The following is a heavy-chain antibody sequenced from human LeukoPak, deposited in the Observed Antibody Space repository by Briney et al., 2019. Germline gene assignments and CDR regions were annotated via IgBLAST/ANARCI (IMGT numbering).Heavy chain of an antibody. D-gene: IGHD2-15*01. CDR3: ARDSHQYCSGGSCYSGGWFDP. Sequence: PSETLSLTCTVSGVSISNTFYYWGWIRQPPGKGLEWIGTVYYDGSTYHNPSLKSRVTISVDTSNNHFSLKLSSVTAADTAVYYCARDSHQYCSGGSCYSGGWFDPWGQGTLVTVSS. CDR1: GVSISNTFYY. J-gene: IGHJ5*02. CDR2: VYYDGST. V-gene: IGHV4-39*07.